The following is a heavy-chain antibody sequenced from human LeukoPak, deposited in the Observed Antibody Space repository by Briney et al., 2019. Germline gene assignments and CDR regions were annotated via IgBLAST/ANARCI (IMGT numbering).Heavy chain of an antibody. Sequence: SETLSLTCTVSGGSISSYYWSWIRQPAGKGLEWNGRIYTSRNTNYNPSLKSRVTISVDTSKNPFSLKLSSVTAAETAVYYCARGIRPFPYYYYGMDVWGQGTTVTVSS. D-gene: IGHD2/OR15-2a*01. J-gene: IGHJ6*02. CDR3: ARGIRPFPYYYYGMDV. CDR1: GGSISSYY. CDR2: IYTSRNT. V-gene: IGHV4-4*07.